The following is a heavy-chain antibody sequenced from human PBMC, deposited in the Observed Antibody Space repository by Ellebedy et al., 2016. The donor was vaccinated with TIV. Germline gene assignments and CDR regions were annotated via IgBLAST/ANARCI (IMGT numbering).Heavy chain of an antibody. CDR3: ARTVGAATPFDY. J-gene: IGHJ4*02. D-gene: IGHD2-15*01. Sequence: PGGSLRLSCAASGFIFSDHYMDWVRQAPGKGLEWVSQTRNKANSYTTEYAASVKGRFTISRDDSKNSLFLQMNSLKTEDTAVYYCARTVGAATPFDYWGQGTLVTVSS. CDR2: TRNKANSYTT. V-gene: IGHV3-72*01. CDR1: GFIFSDHY.